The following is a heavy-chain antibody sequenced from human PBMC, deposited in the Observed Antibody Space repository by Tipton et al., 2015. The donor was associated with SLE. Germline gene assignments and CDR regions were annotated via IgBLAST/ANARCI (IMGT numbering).Heavy chain of an antibody. D-gene: IGHD3-9*01. CDR2: IKQDGSEG. CDR3: ARDVDDDILTAWDH. Sequence: SLRLSCAASGFSFRSYWMSWVRQAPGKGPEWVANIKQDGSEGYYVDSVKGRFTISRDNAKNSLDLQMNSLRVDDTAIYYCARDVDDDILTAWDHWGPGSRVTVSS. CDR1: GFSFRSYW. J-gene: IGHJ1*01. V-gene: IGHV3-7*03.